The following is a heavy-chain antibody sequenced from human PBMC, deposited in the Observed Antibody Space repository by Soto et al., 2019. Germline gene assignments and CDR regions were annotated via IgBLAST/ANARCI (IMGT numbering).Heavy chain of an antibody. Sequence: QVQLVQSGAEVQKPGASVKVSCKASGYTFTSYDINWVRQATGQGLEWMGWMKPNSGNKGYAQKFQGVVAMTRDTSISTAYMELSSLSAEDSAEYYCGGRYCSGAGCYHWCYPWGQGTLVNVAS. D-gene: IGHD2-15*01. V-gene: IGHV1-8*01. CDR3: GGRYCSGAGCYHWCYP. J-gene: IGHJ5*02. CDR2: MKPNSGNK. CDR1: GYTFTSYD.